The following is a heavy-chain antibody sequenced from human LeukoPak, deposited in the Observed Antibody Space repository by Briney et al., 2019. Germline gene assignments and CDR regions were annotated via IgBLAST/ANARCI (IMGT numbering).Heavy chain of an antibody. J-gene: IGHJ4*02. Sequence: SETLSLTCTVSGGSISSNSYYWGWVRQPPGKGLEWIGSIYYSGNTNYNPSLQSRVTISVDTSKNQFSLKLTSVTAADTAVYFCARTLRGLLPRTYWGQGTLGTVSS. V-gene: IGHV4-39*01. CDR2: IYYSGNT. CDR3: ARTLRGLLPRTY. CDR1: GGSISSNSYY. D-gene: IGHD3-22*01.